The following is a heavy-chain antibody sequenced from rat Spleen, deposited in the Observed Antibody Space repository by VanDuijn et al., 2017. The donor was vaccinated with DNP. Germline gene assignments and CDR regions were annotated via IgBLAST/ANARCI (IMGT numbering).Heavy chain of an antibody. CDR2: ITYDGSRT. Sequence: EVQLVESGGGLVQPGGSLKPPCAASGFTFSAYYMPWVRQAPTKGLGWVETITYDGSRTFYRDSVKGRFTISRDNAKSTLYLQMDSLRSEDTATFYCTTDFERGYWGQGVMVTVSS. CDR3: TTDFERGY. V-gene: IGHV5-20*01. D-gene: IGHD1-11*01. CDR1: GFTFSAYY. J-gene: IGHJ2*01.